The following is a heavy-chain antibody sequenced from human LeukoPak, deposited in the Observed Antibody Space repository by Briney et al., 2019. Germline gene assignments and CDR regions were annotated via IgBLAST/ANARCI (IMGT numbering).Heavy chain of an antibody. CDR3: AHTSVRRYCTNGVCFKTRQFDY. V-gene: IGHV2-5*01. J-gene: IGHJ4*02. Sequence: ESGPTLVNPTQTLTLTCTFSGFSLSTSGVGVGWIRQPPGKALEWLALIYWNDDKRYSPSLKSRLTITKGTSKNQVVLTMTNMDPVDTATYYCAHTSVRRYCTNGVCFKTRQFDYWGQGTLVTVSS. D-gene: IGHD2-8*01. CDR2: IYWNDDK. CDR1: GFSLSTSGVG.